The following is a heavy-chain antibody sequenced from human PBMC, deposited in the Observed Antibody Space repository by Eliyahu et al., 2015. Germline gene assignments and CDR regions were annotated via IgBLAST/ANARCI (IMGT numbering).Heavy chain of an antibody. CDR1: GFTFSDYY. CDR3: ARFSPWLGGFDF. V-gene: IGHV3-11*06. D-gene: IGHD6-19*01. Sequence: QVQLVESGGGLVXPGXSLRLSCEASGFTFSDYYMHWIRQVPGKGLEWIAYIXSSSGYRKYTDSVKGRFTXSXDNAKNSLYLQMNSLKADDTAVYYCARFSPWLGGFDFWGQGTLVTVS. CDR2: IXSSSGYR. J-gene: IGHJ4*01.